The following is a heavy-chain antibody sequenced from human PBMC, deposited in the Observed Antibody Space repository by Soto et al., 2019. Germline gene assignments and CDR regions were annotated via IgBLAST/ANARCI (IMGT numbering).Heavy chain of an antibody. CDR2: ISGHNGNT. J-gene: IGHJ4*02. V-gene: IGHV1-18*01. CDR1: GYTFSSYG. CDR3: AREEWTTVPTIDS. D-gene: IGHD4-17*01. Sequence: QVQLVQSGTEVKKPGASVKVSCKASGYTFSSYGISWVRQAPGQGLEWMGWISGHNGNTNYAQKFRDRVTMTTDTSTSTVYMELRSLRSDDTAVYYCAREEWTTVPTIDSWGQGTLVTVSS.